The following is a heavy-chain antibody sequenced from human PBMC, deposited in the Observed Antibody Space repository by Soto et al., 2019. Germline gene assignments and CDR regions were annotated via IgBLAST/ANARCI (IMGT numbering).Heavy chain of an antibody. Sequence: YCCSRINKTPGKGLEWIGSIYYSGSTYYNPSLKSRVTISVDTSKNQFSLKLSSVTAADTAVYYCARPGLENYGGNWFDPWGQGTLVTVSS. D-gene: IGHD3-10*01. CDR3: ARPGLENYGGNWFDP. J-gene: IGHJ5*02. CDR1: YC. CDR2: IYYSGST. V-gene: IGHV4-39*01.